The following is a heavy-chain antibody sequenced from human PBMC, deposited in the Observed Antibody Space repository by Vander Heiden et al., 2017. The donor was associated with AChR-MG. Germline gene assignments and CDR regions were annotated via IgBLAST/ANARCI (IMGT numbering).Heavy chain of an antibody. V-gene: IGHV3-21*01. D-gene: IGHD2-15*01. CDR3: VGLLDY. CDR1: GFTFSGYG. J-gene: IGHJ4*02. CDR2: ISSSSSYI. Sequence: EVQLVESGGGLVKPGGSLSLSCAATGFTFSGYGMSWGRKAPGKGLGWVSSISSSSSYIYYADSVKGRFTISRDNAKNSLYLQMNSLRAEDTAVYYCVGLLDYWGQGTLVTVSS.